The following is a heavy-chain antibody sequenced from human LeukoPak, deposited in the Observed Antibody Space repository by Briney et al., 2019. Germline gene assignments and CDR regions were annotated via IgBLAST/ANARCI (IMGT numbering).Heavy chain of an antibody. CDR1: ECTFSSYA. CDR2: ISGSGGST. CDR3: AKEVRGGWSFDN. V-gene: IGHV3-23*01. Sequence: GGSLRLSCAASECTFSSYAMSWVRQAPGKGLEWVSAISGSGGSTYYADSVKGRLTISRDKSKNTLYLQMNSLRAEDTALYYCAKEVRGGWSFDNWGQGTLVTVSS. J-gene: IGHJ4*02. D-gene: IGHD6-19*01.